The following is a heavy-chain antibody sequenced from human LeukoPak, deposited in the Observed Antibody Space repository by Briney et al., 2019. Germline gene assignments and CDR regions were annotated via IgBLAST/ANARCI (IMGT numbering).Heavy chain of an antibody. V-gene: IGHV4-34*01. Sequence: KSSETLSLTCAVYGGSFSGYYWSWIRQPPGKGLEWIGEINHSGSTNYNPSLKSRVTVSVDTSKNQFSLKLSSVTAADTAVYYCASRDDYGDNNDAFDIWGQGTMVTVSS. CDR3: ASRDDYGDNNDAFDI. J-gene: IGHJ3*02. CDR2: INHSGST. D-gene: IGHD4-17*01. CDR1: GGSFSGYY.